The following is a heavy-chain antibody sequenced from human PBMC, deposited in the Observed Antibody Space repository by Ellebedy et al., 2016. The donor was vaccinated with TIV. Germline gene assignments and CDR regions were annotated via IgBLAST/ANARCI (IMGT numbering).Heavy chain of an antibody. CDR2: ISSSSSTI. CDR1: GFTVSSNY. CDR3: AAAAGAGDDAFDI. Sequence: GGSLRLXXAASGFTVSSNYMNWVRQAPGKGLEWVSYISSSSSTIYYADSVKGRFTISRDKAKNSLYLQMNSLRAEDTAVYYCAAAAGAGDDAFDIWGQGTMVTVSS. J-gene: IGHJ3*02. D-gene: IGHD6-13*01. V-gene: IGHV3-48*01.